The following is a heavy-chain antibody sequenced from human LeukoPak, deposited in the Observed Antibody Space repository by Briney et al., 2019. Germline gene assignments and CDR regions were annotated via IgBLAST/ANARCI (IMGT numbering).Heavy chain of an antibody. Sequence: GGSLRLSCAASGFTFSSSAMSWVRQAPGKGLEWVSAITDSGAGTYYADSVKGRFTISRDNSKNTLYLQMNSLGAEDTAVYYCASRIVGAPGPFDYWGQGTLVTVSS. V-gene: IGHV3-23*01. CDR1: GFTFSSSA. CDR2: ITDSGAGT. J-gene: IGHJ4*02. CDR3: ASRIVGAPGPFDY. D-gene: IGHD1-26*01.